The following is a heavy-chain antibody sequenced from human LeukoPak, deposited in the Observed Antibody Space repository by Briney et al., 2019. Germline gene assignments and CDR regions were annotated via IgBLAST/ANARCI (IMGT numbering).Heavy chain of an antibody. CDR3: ARDVSRYYYDSSGYYF. J-gene: IGHJ4*02. D-gene: IGHD3-22*01. CDR2: INHSGST. CDR1: GGSFSGYY. Sequence: SETLSLTCAVYGGSFSGYYWSWIRQPPGKGLEWIGEINHSGSTNYNPSLKSRVTISVDTSKNQFSLKLSSVTTADTAVYYCARDVSRYYYDSSGYYFWGQGTLVTVSS. V-gene: IGHV4-34*01.